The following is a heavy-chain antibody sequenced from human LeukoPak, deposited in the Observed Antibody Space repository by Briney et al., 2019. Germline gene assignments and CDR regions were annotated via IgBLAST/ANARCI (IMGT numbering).Heavy chain of an antibody. Sequence: PSETLSLTCTVSDSSITSDFYWGWLRQPPGKGLEWIGSFYNSGKTYYKPSLESRVTISVDTSKNQFSLKLSSVTAADTAVYYCARETSQKGAHYMDVWGKGTTVTISS. D-gene: IGHD3-16*01. CDR1: DSSITSDFY. J-gene: IGHJ6*03. V-gene: IGHV4-38-2*02. CDR3: ARETSQKGAHYMDV. CDR2: FYNSGKT.